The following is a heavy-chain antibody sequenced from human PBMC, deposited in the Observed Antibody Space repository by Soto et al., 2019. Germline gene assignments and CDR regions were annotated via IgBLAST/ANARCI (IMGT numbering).Heavy chain of an antibody. CDR2: FDPEDGET. CDR1: GDTNTELP. V-gene: IGHV1-24*01. J-gene: IGHJ4*01. CDR3: ARGGHVVVVTAAFDN. Sequence: GASVKPSCKDCGDTNTELPMHCVRLATRKGLEWMGGFDPEDGETIYAQKFQGRVTMTEDTSTDTAYMDLSSLGSDDSAVYYCARGGHVVVVTAAFDNWGHGTLVTVSS. D-gene: IGHD2-21*02.